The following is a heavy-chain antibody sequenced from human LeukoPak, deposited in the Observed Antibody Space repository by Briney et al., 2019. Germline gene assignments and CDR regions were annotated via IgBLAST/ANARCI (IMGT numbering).Heavy chain of an antibody. CDR3: ARLQVGYCSGGSCYSGYFQH. V-gene: IGHV5-51*01. J-gene: IGHJ1*01. D-gene: IGHD2-15*01. CDR2: IYPGDSDT. Sequence: GESLKISCKGSGYSFTSYWIGWVRQMPGKGLEWMGIIYPGDSDTRYSPSFQGQVTISADKSISTAYLQWSSLTASDTAMYYCARLQVGYCSGGSCYSGYFQHWGQGTLVTVSS. CDR1: GYSFTSYW.